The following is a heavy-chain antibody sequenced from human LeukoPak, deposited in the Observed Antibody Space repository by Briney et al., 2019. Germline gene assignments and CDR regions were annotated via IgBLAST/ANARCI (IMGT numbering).Heavy chain of an antibody. V-gene: IGHV1-58*01. CDR3: AAAGGTIFGVVITPYYMDV. D-gene: IGHD3-3*01. J-gene: IGHJ6*03. CDR2: IVVGSGNT. Sequence: GTSVKVSCKASGFTFTSSAVQWVRQARGQRLEWIGWIVVGSGNTNYAQKFQERVTITRDMSTSTAYMELSSLRSEDTAVYYCAAAGGTIFGVVITPYYMDVWGKGTTVTVSS. CDR1: GFTFTSSA.